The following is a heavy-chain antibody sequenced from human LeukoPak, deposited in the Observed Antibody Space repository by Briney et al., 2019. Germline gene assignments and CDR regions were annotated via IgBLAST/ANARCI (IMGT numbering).Heavy chain of an antibody. CDR3: ARGRVGYSSGWYDY. J-gene: IGHJ4*02. CDR1: GFRFNTYW. V-gene: IGHV3-7*01. D-gene: IGHD6-19*01. Sequence: PGGSLRLSCAASGFRFNTYWMSWVRQAPGKGREWVAHIKQDGNEKYYADSGKGGFTISRDNGKTSLDLQMNSLRADDTAVYYCARGRVGYSSGWYDYWGQGTLVTVSS. CDR2: IKQDGNEK.